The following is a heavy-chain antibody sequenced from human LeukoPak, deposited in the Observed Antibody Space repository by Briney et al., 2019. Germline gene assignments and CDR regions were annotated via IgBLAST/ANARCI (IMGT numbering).Heavy chain of an antibody. Sequence: ASVKVSCKASGYTFTSYGISWVRQAPGQGLEWMGWISAYNGNTNYAQKLQGRVTMTTDTSTSTAYMELRSLRSDDTAVYYCALGGAHCSGGSCSDWDYWGQGTLVTVSS. CDR1: GYTFTSYG. J-gene: IGHJ4*02. CDR3: ALGGAHCSGGSCSDWDY. V-gene: IGHV1-18*01. D-gene: IGHD2-15*01. CDR2: ISAYNGNT.